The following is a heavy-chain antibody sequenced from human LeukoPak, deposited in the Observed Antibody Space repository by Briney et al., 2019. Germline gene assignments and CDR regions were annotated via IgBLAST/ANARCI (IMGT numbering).Heavy chain of an antibody. Sequence: SETLSLTCTVSGGSINNYYWTWIRQPPGKGLEWIGYFYYSGDTKYSPSLKSRVTISIDTSKNQFSLKLSSVTAADTAVYYCARSGHTSSWYHSAYYYYGMDVWGQGTTVTVSS. D-gene: IGHD6-13*01. CDR3: ARSGHTSSWYHSAYYYYGMDV. J-gene: IGHJ6*02. CDR1: GGSINNYY. CDR2: FYYSGDT. V-gene: IGHV4-59*01.